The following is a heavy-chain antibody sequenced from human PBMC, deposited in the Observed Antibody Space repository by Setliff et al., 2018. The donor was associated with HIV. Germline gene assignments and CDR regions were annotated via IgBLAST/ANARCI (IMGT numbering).Heavy chain of an antibody. V-gene: IGHV4-59*12. CDR2: IYYSGST. CDR3: NIYYYYYMDV. CDR1: GDSISSYY. Sequence: SETLSLTCTVSGDSISSYYWSWIRQPPGKGLEWIGYIYYSGSTNYNPSLKSRVTISVDTSKNQFSLKLSSVTAADTAVYYCNIYYYYYMDVWGKGTTVTVSS. J-gene: IGHJ6*03.